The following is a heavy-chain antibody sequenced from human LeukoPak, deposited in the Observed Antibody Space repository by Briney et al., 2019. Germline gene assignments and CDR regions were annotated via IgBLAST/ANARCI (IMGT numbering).Heavy chain of an antibody. CDR3: ARFETCSRTSCDDAFDI. Sequence: GGSLRLSCAASGFIFSTYSMNWVPQAPGKGLEWISSITSSGRHIYYADSVRGRFTISRDNADNSLYLQMNSLRAEDTAVYYCARFETCSRTSCDDAFDIWGQGTVVTVSS. CDR1: GFIFSTYS. D-gene: IGHD2-2*01. V-gene: IGHV3-21*01. J-gene: IGHJ3*02. CDR2: ITSSGRHI.